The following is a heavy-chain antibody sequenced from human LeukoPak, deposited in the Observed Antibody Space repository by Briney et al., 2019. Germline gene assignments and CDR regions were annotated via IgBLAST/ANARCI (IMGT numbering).Heavy chain of an antibody. Sequence: ASVKVSCKASGYTFTSYYMHWVRQAPGQGLEWMGIINPSGGSTSYAQKFQGRVTMTRDTSTSTVYMELSSLRSEDTAVYYCASGRGYDSSGYYLPTLDYWGQGTLVTVSS. J-gene: IGHJ4*02. CDR1: GYTFTSYY. CDR3: ASGRGYDSSGYYLPTLDY. D-gene: IGHD3-22*01. V-gene: IGHV1-46*01. CDR2: INPSGGST.